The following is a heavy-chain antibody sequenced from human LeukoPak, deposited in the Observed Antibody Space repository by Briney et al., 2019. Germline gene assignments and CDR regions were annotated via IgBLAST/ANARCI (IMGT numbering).Heavy chain of an antibody. CDR1: GFTFSSYG. J-gene: IGHJ4*02. CDR2: ISYDGSNK. V-gene: IGHV3-30*03. Sequence: GGSLRLSCAASGFTFSSYGMHWVRQAPGKGLEWVAVISYDGSNKYYADSVKGRFTISRDNSKNTLYLQMNSLRAEDTAMYYCAGDRGYLQFDYWGQGTLVTVSS. CDR3: AGDRGYLQFDY. D-gene: IGHD3-10*01.